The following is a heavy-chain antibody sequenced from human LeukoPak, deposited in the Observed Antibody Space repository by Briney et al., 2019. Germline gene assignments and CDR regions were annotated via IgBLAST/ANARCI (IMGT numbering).Heavy chain of an antibody. J-gene: IGHJ6*02. V-gene: IGHV3-21*04. D-gene: IGHD4-23*01. CDR2: ISSNSYI. CDR1: GFTFSSYN. CDR3: ARDLDTVVTANYYYGMDV. Sequence: GGSLRLSCAASGFTFSSYNMNWVRQAPGKGLEWVSSISSNSYIYYADSVKGRFTISRDNAKNSLYLQMNSLRAEDTAVYYCARDLDTVVTANYYYGMDVWGQGTTVTVSS.